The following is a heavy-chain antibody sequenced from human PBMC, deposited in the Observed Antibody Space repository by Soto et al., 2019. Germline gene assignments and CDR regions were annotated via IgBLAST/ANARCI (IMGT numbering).Heavy chain of an antibody. CDR2: LSASGDET. CDR3: TKFEARGFVNRYNWFDF. D-gene: IGHD3-10*01. Sequence: EVQLLGSGGGLVQPGGSLRLSCAASGFTFSNYAMSWVRQAPGKGLEWVSTLSASGDETDYADFVEGRFTISRDNSENNLYLQMNSLRAQDTALYYCTKFEARGFVNRYNWFDFWGQGTLVTVSS. J-gene: IGHJ5*01. V-gene: IGHV3-23*01. CDR1: GFTFSNYA.